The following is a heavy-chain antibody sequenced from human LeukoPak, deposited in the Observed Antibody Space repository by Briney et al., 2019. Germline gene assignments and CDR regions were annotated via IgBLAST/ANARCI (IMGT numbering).Heavy chain of an antibody. CDR2: ISSSSSYI. J-gene: IGHJ4*02. D-gene: IGHD6-13*01. Sequence: GGSLRLSCAASGFTFSSYSMNWLRQAPGKGLEWVSSISSSSSYIYYADSVKGRFTISRDNPKNSLYLQMNSLRAEDTAVYYCAREGSSSWYYFDYWGQGTLVTVSS. V-gene: IGHV3-21*01. CDR1: GFTFSSYS. CDR3: AREGSSSWYYFDY.